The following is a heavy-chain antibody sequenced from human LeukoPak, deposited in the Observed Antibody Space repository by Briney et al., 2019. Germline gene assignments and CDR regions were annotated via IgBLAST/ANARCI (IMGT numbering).Heavy chain of an antibody. Sequence: GRAVRLSCVASGFTFSNYGMHWVRQAPGKGLEWVAVISYDGTNKYYADSVKGRFTISRDNSKNTLYLQMNSLRAEDTAVYYCAAPETGYDFWSGYPDYWGQGTLASVSS. CDR1: GFTFSNYG. CDR3: AAPETGYDFWSGYPDY. V-gene: IGHV3-30*03. CDR2: ISYDGTNK. J-gene: IGHJ4*02. D-gene: IGHD3-3*01.